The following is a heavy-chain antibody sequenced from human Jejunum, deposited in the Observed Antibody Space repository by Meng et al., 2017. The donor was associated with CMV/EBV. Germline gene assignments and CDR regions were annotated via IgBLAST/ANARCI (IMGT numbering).Heavy chain of an antibody. J-gene: IGHJ4*02. CDR3: VRGGYEPNFDY. Sequence: YGYNFTRYYIRRVRQAPGRGFGWVGWVNPHSGNPNYSQKFKGRGTMTSDKPTATVVLEMRSLTSDDTAMYFCVRGGYEPNFDYWGQGTLVTVSS. D-gene: IGHD5-12*01. CDR1: GYNFTRYY. V-gene: IGHV1-2*02. CDR2: VNPHSGNP.